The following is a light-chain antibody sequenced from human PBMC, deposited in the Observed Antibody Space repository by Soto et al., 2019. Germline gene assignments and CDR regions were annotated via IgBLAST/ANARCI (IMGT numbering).Light chain of an antibody. CDR3: AAWDDSLSGEDVG. Sequence: QSVLTQPPSASGTPGQRVTISCSGSSSNIGSNYVYWYQQLPGTAPKLLIYRNNQRPSGVPDRFSGSKSGTSASLAISGLRSEDESDYYCAAWDDSLSGEDVGFGRGPKDTVL. V-gene: IGLV1-47*01. CDR1: SSNIGSNY. CDR2: RNN. J-gene: IGLJ2*01.